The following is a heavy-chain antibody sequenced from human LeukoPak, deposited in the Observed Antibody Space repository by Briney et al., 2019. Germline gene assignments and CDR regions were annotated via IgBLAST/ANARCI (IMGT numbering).Heavy chain of an antibody. V-gene: IGHV4-34*01. CDR3: ARGPRIQLWKRFDY. J-gene: IGHJ4*02. CDR2: INHSGST. Sequence: RPSETLSLTCAVYGGSFSGYYWSWIRQPPGKGLEWIGEINHSGSTNYNPSLKSRVTISVDTSKNQFSLKLSSVTAADTAVYYCARGPRIQLWKRFDYWGQGTLVTVSS. CDR1: GGSFSGYY. D-gene: IGHD5-18*01.